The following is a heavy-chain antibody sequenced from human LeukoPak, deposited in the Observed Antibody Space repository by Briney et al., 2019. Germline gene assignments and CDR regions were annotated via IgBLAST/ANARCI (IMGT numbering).Heavy chain of an antibody. CDR3: ARPKWGPHDAFDI. V-gene: IGHV4-61*08. CDR2: IYYSGST. CDR1: GGSISSGGYY. Sequence: SETLSLTCTVSGGSISSGGYYWSWIRQPPGKGLEWIGYIYYSGSTNYNPSLKSRVTKSVDTSKNQFSLKLSSVTAADTAVYYCARPKWGPHDAFDIWGQGTMVTVSS. J-gene: IGHJ3*02. D-gene: IGHD1-26*01.